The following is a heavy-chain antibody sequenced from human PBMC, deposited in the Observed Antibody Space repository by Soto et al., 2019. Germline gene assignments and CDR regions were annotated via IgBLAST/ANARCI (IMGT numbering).Heavy chain of an antibody. D-gene: IGHD3-10*01. J-gene: IGHJ4*02. V-gene: IGHV3-23*01. CDR2: ISGSGGST. CDR3: AKARADYYGSGSPIYY. Sequence: EVQLLESGGGLVQPGGSLRLSCAASGFTFSSYAMSWVRQAPGKGLEWVSAISGSGGSTYYADSVKGRFTISRDNSKNPLYLQMNSLRAEDTAVYYCAKARADYYGSGSPIYYWGQGTLVTVSS. CDR1: GFTFSSYA.